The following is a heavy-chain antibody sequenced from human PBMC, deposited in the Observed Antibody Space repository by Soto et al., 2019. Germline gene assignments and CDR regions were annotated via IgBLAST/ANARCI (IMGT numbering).Heavy chain of an antibody. CDR1: GFIFSSYA. CDR3: AKDISTSGSVTARVSFDY. Sequence: EVHLLESGGGLVQPGGSLRLSCAASGFIFSSYAMSWVRQAPGKGLEWVSAISGSGGTTYYADSVKGRFTISRDNSKNTLYLQMNSLRAEDTAVYYCAKDISTSGSVTARVSFDYWGQGTLVTVSS. V-gene: IGHV3-23*01. CDR2: ISGSGGTT. J-gene: IGHJ4*02. D-gene: IGHD1-1*01.